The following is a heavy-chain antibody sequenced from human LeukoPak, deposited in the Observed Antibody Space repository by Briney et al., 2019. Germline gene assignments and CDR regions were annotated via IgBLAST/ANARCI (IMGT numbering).Heavy chain of an antibody. J-gene: IGHJ4*02. Sequence: GGSLRLSCAASGFTFSSYAMSWVRQAPGKGLEWVSAISGSGGSTYYADSVKGRFTISRDNSKNTLYLQMNSLRAEDTAVYYCATARITFGGVIVSQYWGQGTLVTVPS. V-gene: IGHV3-23*01. CDR1: GFTFSSYA. CDR3: ATARITFGGVIVSQY. D-gene: IGHD3-16*02. CDR2: ISGSGGST.